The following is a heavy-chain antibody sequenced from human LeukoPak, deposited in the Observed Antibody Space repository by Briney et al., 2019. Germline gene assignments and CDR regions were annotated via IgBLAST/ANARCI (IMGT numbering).Heavy chain of an antibody. Sequence: PSGTLSLTCTVSGGSISSSSYYWGWIRQPPGKGLEWIGSIYYSGSTYYNPSLKSRVTISVDTSKNQFSLKLSSVTAADTAVYYCARHDSMADAFDIWGQGTMVTVSS. D-gene: IGHD5-24*01. CDR1: GGSISSSSYY. V-gene: IGHV4-39*01. J-gene: IGHJ3*02. CDR2: IYYSGST. CDR3: ARHDSMADAFDI.